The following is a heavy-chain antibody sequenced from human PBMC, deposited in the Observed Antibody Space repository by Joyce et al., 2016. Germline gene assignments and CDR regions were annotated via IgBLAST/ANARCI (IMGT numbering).Heavy chain of an antibody. V-gene: IGHV3-30-3*01. Sequence: QVQLVESGGGVVEPGRSLRLSCAASAVTFSRYAMHWVRQAPGKGLEGVAVISNDGGKTYSADSVKGRFTISRDNSKNTVYLQMNSVRAEDTAVYYCARGGQIVVIIDYWGQGTLVTVSS. CDR2: ISNDGGKT. J-gene: IGHJ4*02. D-gene: IGHD3-22*01. CDR3: ARGGQIVVIIDY. CDR1: AVTFSRYA.